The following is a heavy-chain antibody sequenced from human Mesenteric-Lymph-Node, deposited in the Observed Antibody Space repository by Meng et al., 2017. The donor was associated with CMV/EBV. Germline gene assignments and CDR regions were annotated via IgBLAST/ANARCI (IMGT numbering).Heavy chain of an antibody. V-gene: IGHV3-72*01. J-gene: IGHJ4*02. CDR2: SRNKANSHTT. D-gene: IGHD2-15*01. CDR1: FTFRDYY. CDR3: ARTCTAGNCYSNFDF. Sequence: FTFRDYYIDWVRKAPGKGLEWVGRSRNKANSHTTEDAASVKGRVTVSRDDSKNSLYLQMNSLKTEDTAVYFCARTCTAGNCYSNFDFWGQGTLVTVSS.